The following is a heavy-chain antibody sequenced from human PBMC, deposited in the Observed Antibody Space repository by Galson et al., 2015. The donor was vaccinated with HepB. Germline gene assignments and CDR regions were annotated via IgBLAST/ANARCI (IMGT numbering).Heavy chain of an antibody. CDR2: INHSGST. Sequence: SETLSLTCAVYGGSFSGYYWSWIRQPPGKGLEWIGEINHSGSTNYNPSLKSRVTISVDTSKNQFSLKLSSVTAADTAVYYCARGPIGYCSGGSCYRGFQMFDYWGQGTLVTVSS. J-gene: IGHJ4*02. CDR1: GGSFSGYY. CDR3: ARGPIGYCSGGSCYRGFQMFDY. V-gene: IGHV4-34*01. D-gene: IGHD2-15*01.